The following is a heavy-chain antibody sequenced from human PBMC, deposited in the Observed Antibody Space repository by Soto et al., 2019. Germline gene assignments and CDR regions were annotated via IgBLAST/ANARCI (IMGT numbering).Heavy chain of an antibody. CDR3: ARGFSAGKGSPPDF. V-gene: IGHV3-53*01. D-gene: IGHD6-13*01. CDR1: GFTVRSNS. Sequence: GGSLRLSCAVSGFTVRSNSMSWVRQGPGKGLECVSVIYSGGSTYFADSVKGRFTISRDNSKNTLYLQMSSLRAEDTAVYYCARGFSAGKGSPPDFWGQGSLVTVSS. CDR2: IYSGGST. J-gene: IGHJ4*02.